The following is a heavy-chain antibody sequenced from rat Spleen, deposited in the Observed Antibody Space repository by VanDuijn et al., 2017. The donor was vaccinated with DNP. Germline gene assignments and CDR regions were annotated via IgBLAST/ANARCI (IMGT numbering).Heavy chain of an antibody. Sequence: EVQLQESGPGLVKPSQSLSLTCSVTGYSITSDYWGWIRKFPGNKMEWIGHISYSGTTTYSPSLKSRISITRDTSKNQFFLQVNSVTTEDTAIYCCARHYGHSGFDYWGQGVMVTVSS. CDR1: GYSITSDY. CDR3: ARHYGHSGFDY. CDR2: ISYSGTT. V-gene: IGHV3-1*01. J-gene: IGHJ2*01. D-gene: IGHD1-11*01.